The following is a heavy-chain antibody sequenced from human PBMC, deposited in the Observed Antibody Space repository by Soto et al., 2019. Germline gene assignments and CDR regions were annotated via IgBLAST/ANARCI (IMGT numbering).Heavy chain of an antibody. J-gene: IGHJ3*02. CDR1: GGSISSSSYY. CDR3: ARTPLYYYDSSGYLSVVAFDI. V-gene: IGHV4-39*01. CDR2: IYYSGST. D-gene: IGHD3-22*01. Sequence: QLQLQESGPGLVKPSETLSLTCTVSGGSISSSSYYWGWIRQPPGKGLEWIGSIYYSGSTYYNPSLKSRVTISVDTSKNQFSLKLSSVTAADTAVYYCARTPLYYYDSSGYLSVVAFDIWGQGTMVTVSS.